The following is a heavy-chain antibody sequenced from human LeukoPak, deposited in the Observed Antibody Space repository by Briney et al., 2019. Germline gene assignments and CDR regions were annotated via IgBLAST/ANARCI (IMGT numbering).Heavy chain of an antibody. CDR2: IIPIFGTA. J-gene: IGHJ4*02. V-gene: IGHV1-69*13. CDR3: ARVRVQYYYGSGSCFDY. Sequence: ASVKVSCKASGGTFSSYAISWVRQAPGQGLEWMGGIIPIFGTANYAQKFQGRVTITADESTSTAYMELSSLRSEDTAVYYCARVRVQYYYGSGSCFDYWGQGTLVTVSS. CDR1: GGTFSSYA. D-gene: IGHD3-10*01.